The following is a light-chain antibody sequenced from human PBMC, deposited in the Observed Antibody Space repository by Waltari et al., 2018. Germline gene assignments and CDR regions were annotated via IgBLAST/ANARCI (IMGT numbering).Light chain of an antibody. CDR1: QSVSRF. CDR3: QKYDRLPAT. CDR2: GAS. J-gene: IGKJ1*01. Sequence: EIVLTQSPGTLSLSQGARGTLSCRASQSVSRFLAWYQQKPGQAPRLLIYGASTRATGIPDRFSGSGSGTDFSLTISRLEPEDFAVYYCQKYDRLPATFGQGTKVEIK. V-gene: IGKV3-20*01.